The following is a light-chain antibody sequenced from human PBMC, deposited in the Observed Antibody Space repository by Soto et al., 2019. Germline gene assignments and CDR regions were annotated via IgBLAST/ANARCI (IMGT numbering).Light chain of an antibody. CDR3: QQYNSYPRT. V-gene: IGKV1-5*03. Sequence: DIQMTQSPLTLSASVGDRVTITCRASQSISSWLAWYQQKPGKAPNLLIYKASSLEGGVPSRFSGSGSGTEFHLIISSLQPDDFATYYCQQYNSYPRTFGQGTKVEIK. CDR2: KAS. J-gene: IGKJ1*01. CDR1: QSISSW.